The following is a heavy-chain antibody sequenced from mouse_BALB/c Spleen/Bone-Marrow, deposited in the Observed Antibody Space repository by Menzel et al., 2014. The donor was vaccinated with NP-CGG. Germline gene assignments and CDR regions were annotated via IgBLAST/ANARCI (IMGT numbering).Heavy chain of an antibody. CDR3: SKDGGYDYSYYFDH. V-gene: IGHV5-6-4*01. CDR2: ISSGGHDT. CDR1: GFTFSSYS. D-gene: IGHD2-4*01. J-gene: IGHJ2*01. Sequence: EVKLMESGGGLVKPGGSLKLSCAASGFTFSSYSMSWVRQTPEKRLEWVATISSGGHDTYYPDSVKGRFTISRDNAKNTLYLQMSSLKSEDTAVYYCSKDGGYDYSYYFDHWGQGTTLTVSS.